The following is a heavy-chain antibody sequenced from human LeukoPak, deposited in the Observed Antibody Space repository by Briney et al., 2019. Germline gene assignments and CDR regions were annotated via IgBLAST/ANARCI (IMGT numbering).Heavy chain of an antibody. CDR3: ARWAALCNDH. J-gene: IGHJ4*02. V-gene: IGHV1-2*02. CDR1: GYTFTGYY. D-gene: IGHD6-13*01. Sequence: GASVKVSCKASGYTFTGYYIHWVRQAPGQGLEWMGWINPNTGGTNYVQKFQGRVTMTRDTSISTAYMELSRLTYDDTAVYYCARWAALCNDHWGQGTLVTVSS. CDR2: INPNTGGT.